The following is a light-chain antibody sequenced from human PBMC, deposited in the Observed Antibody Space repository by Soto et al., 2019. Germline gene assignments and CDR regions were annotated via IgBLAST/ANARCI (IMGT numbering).Light chain of an antibody. CDR1: QSVSSY. Sequence: EIVMTQSPATLSVSPGERSTLSCRASQSVSSYLAWYQQKPGQAPRLLIYGASIRAAGIPARFTGSESGTEFTLSISSLQSEDFAVYYCQQYDDWPWTFGHGTKVDIK. CDR2: GAS. V-gene: IGKV3-15*01. J-gene: IGKJ1*01. CDR3: QQYDDWPWT.